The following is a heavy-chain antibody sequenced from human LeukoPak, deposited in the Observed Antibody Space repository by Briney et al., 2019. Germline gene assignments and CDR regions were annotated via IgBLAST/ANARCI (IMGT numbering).Heavy chain of an antibody. V-gene: IGHV1-2*02. CDR2: INPNDGDT. D-gene: IGHD3-3*01. CDR3: ARVIFGVVYYFDY. J-gene: IGHJ4*02. CDR1: GYTFTDYY. Sequence: ASVKVSCKASGYTFTDYYMHWVRQAPGQGFEWMGWINPNDGDTYYAQKFQGRVTMTRDTSISTAHMEVSRLRSDDTAVYYCARVIFGVVYYFDYWGQGTLVTVSS.